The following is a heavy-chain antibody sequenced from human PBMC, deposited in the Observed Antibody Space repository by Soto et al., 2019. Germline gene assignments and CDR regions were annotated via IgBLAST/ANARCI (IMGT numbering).Heavy chain of an antibody. V-gene: IGHV1-69*02. CDR2: IIPILGIA. D-gene: IGHD2-2*01. Sequence: SVKVSCKASGGTFSSYTISWVRQAPGQGLEWMGRIIPILGIANYAQKFQGRVTITADKSTSTAYMELSSLRSEDTAVYYRASNFDVVPAASYYFDYWGQGTLVTVSS. CDR1: GGTFSSYT. CDR3: ASNFDVVPAASYYFDY. J-gene: IGHJ4*02.